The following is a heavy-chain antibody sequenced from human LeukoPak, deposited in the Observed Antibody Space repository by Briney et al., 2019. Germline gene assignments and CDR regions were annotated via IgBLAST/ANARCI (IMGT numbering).Heavy chain of an antibody. J-gene: IGHJ4*02. Sequence: GGSLRLSCAASGFTFSSYWMHWVRQAPGKGLEWVAVISYDGSNKYYADSVKGRFTISRDNSKNTLYLQMNSLRAEDTAVYYCARGLWFGEFYFDYWGQGTLVTVSS. CDR3: ARGLWFGEFYFDY. CDR2: ISYDGSNK. V-gene: IGHV3-30-3*01. D-gene: IGHD3-10*01. CDR1: GFTFSSYW.